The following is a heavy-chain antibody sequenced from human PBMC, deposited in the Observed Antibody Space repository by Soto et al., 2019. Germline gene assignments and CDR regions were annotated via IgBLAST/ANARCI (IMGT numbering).Heavy chain of an antibody. CDR2: VSFDGTGK. Sequence: QVQLVESGGAVVQPGRSLRLACVASGFDFNSYTFHWVRQAPGKGLEWMAVVSFDGTGKYYADSVKGRFTISRDNSKNTVYLHMNSLSRQDTAVYHCARESGVATVATQSDGCLDVGGQGTTVSVS. CDR1: GFDFNSYT. CDR3: ARESGVATVATQSDGCLDV. V-gene: IGHV3-30-3*01. D-gene: IGHD2-21*02. J-gene: IGHJ6*02.